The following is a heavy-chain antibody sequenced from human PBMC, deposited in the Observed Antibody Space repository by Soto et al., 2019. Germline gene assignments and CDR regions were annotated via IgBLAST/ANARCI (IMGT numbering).Heavy chain of an antibody. V-gene: IGHV1-2*02. J-gene: IGHJ4*02. CDR3: ARASEGISWYISQFDN. CDR1: GCIFTGYY. CDR2: INPNSGDT. D-gene: IGHD6-13*01. Sequence: ASVKVSCKASGCIFTGYYMHWLRQAPGKGLEGMGWINPNSGDTKYAQKFQGRVIMTRDTSISTASVELSSLTSDDTAVYYCARASEGISWYISQFDNRGLGTLVTVSS.